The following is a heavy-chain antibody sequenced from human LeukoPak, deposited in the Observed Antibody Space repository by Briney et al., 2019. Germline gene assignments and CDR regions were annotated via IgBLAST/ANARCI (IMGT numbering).Heavy chain of an antibody. D-gene: IGHD3-22*01. CDR1: GFTFSSYD. Sequence: RGGSLRLSCAASGFTFSSYDMNWVRQAPGKGLEWVSYISSSGSTIYYADSVKGRFTISRDNAKNSLYLQMNSLRAEDTAVYYCAELGFTMMGRVWGKGTTVTISS. J-gene: IGHJ6*01. CDR2: ISSSGSTI. V-gene: IGHV3-48*03. CDR3: AELGFTMMGRV.